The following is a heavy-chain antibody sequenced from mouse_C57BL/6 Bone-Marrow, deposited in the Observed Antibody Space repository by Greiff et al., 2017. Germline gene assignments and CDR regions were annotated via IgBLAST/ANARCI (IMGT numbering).Heavy chain of an antibody. V-gene: IGHV5-9*01. CDR1: GFTFSSYT. J-gene: IGHJ2*01. CDR3: ARCYYYGSSLYFDY. D-gene: IGHD1-1*01. CDR2: ISGGGGNT. Sequence: EVKLVESGGGLVKPGGSLKLSCAASGFTFSSYTMSWVRQTPEKRLEWVATISGGGGNTYYPDRVKGRFTISRDNAKNTLYLQMSSLRSEDTALYYCARCYYYGSSLYFDYWGQGTTLTVSS.